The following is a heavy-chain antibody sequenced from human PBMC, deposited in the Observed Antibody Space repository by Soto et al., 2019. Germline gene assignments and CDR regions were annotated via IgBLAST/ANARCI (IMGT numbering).Heavy chain of an antibody. CDR1: GGTFSSYA. CDR2: IIPIFGTA. Sequence: SVKVSCKASGGTFSSYAISWVRQAPGQGLEWMGGIIPIFGTANYAQKFQGRVTITADESTSTAYMELSSLRSEDTAVYYCARGLNYAILNGLESYYYYYGMDVWGQGTTVTVSS. V-gene: IGHV1-69*13. CDR3: ARGLNYAILNGLESYYYYYGMDV. J-gene: IGHJ6*02. D-gene: IGHD3-9*01.